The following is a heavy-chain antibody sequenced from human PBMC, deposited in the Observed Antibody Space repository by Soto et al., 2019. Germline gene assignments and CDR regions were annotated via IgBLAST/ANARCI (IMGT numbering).Heavy chain of an antibody. CDR1: GFTFSSYW. J-gene: IGHJ2*01. CDR3: ARDTTVTTSNYWYFDL. D-gene: IGHD4-17*01. V-gene: IGHV3-7*03. Sequence: VGSLRLSCAASGFTFSSYWMSWVRQAPGKGLEWVANIKQDGSEKYYVDSVKGRFAISRDNAKNSLYLQMNSLRAEDTAVYYCARDTTVTTSNYWYFDLWGRGTLVTVSS. CDR2: IKQDGSEK.